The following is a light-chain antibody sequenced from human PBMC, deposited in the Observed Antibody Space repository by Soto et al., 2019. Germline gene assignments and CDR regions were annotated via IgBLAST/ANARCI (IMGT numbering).Light chain of an antibody. Sequence: IQMTQSPSSLSSSVGDGVTITCRASQNIIRHLNWYQHKPGRAPRLLIYAASTLQSGVPSRFTGSGSGTDFTLTITGLKPEDFATYYCQHSYNMPIAFGQGTRLEIK. CDR2: AAS. CDR3: QHSYNMPIA. CDR1: QNIIRH. J-gene: IGKJ5*01. V-gene: IGKV1-39*01.